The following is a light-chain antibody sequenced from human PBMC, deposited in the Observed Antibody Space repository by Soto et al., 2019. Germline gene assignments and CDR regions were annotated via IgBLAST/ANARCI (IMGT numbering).Light chain of an antibody. V-gene: IGKV4-1*01. Sequence: DIVMTQSPDSLAVSLGERATINCKSSQSVLYNFNNKKYLAWYQQKPGQPPKLLIYWASTRESGVPDRFSGSGSGTDFTLNIGSLQDEDVAVYYCQQYYSIPITFGQGTRLEIK. CDR3: QQYYSIPIT. CDR1: QSVLYNFNNKKY. CDR2: WAS. J-gene: IGKJ5*01.